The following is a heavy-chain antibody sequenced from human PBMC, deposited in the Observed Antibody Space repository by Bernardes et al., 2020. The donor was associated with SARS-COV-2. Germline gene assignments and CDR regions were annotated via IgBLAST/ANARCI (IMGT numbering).Heavy chain of an antibody. CDR3: ARGTMVRGVIITHYYGMDV. J-gene: IGHJ6*02. V-gene: IGHV4-59*01. D-gene: IGHD3-10*01. Sequence: SETLSLTCTVSGGSISSYYWSWIRQPPGKGLEWIGYIYYSGSTNYNPSLKSRVTISVDTSKNQFSLKLSSVTAADTAVYYCARGTMVRGVIITHYYGMDVWGQGTTVTVSS. CDR2: IYYSGST. CDR1: GGSISSYY.